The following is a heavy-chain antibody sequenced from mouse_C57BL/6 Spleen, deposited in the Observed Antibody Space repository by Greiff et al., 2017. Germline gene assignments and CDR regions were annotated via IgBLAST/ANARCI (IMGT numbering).Heavy chain of an antibody. CDR2: IHPNSGST. D-gene: IGHD2-4*01. J-gene: IGHJ1*03. CDR1: GYTFTSYW. Sequence: QVQLQQPGAELVKPGASVKLSCKASGYTFTSYWMHWVKPRPGQGLEWIGMIHPNSGSTNYNEKFKSKATLTVDKSSSTAYMQLSSRTSEDAAGDYCARDYEGWYFDVWGTGTTVTVSS. V-gene: IGHV1-64*01. CDR3: ARDYEGWYFDV.